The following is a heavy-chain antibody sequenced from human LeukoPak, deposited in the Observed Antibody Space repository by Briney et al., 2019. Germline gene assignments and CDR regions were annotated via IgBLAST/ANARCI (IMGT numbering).Heavy chain of an antibody. CDR2: IYYSGST. CDR1: GGSISSYY. Sequence: PSETLSLTCTVSGGSISSYYWSWLRQPPGKGLEWIGYIYYSGSTNYNPSLKSRVTISVDTSKNQFSLKLSSVTAADTAVYYCARAPQYYYDSSGPHFDYWGQGTLVTVSS. D-gene: IGHD3-22*01. J-gene: IGHJ4*02. CDR3: ARAPQYYYDSSGPHFDY. V-gene: IGHV4-59*08.